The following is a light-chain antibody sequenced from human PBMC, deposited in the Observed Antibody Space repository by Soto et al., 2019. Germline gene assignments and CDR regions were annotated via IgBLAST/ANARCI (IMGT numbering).Light chain of an antibody. V-gene: IGKV1-5*01. CDR1: QSISSW. J-gene: IGKJ1*01. CDR2: DAS. CDR3: QQYNSYPWT. Sequence: DIPMTQSPSTLSASVGDRVTITCRARQSISSWLAWYQQKPGKAPKLLIYDASSLESGVPSRFSGSGSRIAFTLTISSLQPDDFATYYCQQYNSYPWTYGQGTKVEIK.